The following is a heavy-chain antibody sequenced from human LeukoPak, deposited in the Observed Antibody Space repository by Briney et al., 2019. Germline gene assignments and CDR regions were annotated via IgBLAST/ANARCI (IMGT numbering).Heavy chain of an antibody. V-gene: IGHV3-30-3*01. D-gene: IGHD2-2*01. J-gene: IGHJ5*01. Sequence: GGSLRLSCATSGFTFNTFNVHWLRQAPGKGLEWATCMSYDGTNRFSADSVKGRFTISRDSSKNTVYLQMDSLRVEDTGLYYCARESTSGWFGFWGQGTPVTVSS. CDR1: GFTFNTFN. CDR3: ARESTSGWFGF. CDR2: MSYDGTNR.